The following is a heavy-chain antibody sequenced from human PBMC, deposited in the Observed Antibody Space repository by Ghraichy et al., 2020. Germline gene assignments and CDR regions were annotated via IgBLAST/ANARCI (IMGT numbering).Heavy chain of an antibody. CDR1: GFTFSSYA. V-gene: IGHV3-23*01. CDR3: AKAWGHCSDGSCPEYSWFDP. J-gene: IGHJ5*02. CDR2: ISGSGGTT. D-gene: IGHD2-15*01. Sequence: GGSLRLSCAASGFTFSSYAMNWVRQAPGKGLEWVSRISGSGGTTYYADSVEGRFTISRDNSKNTLHLQMNSLRAEDTAVYYCAKAWGHCSDGSCPEYSWFDPWRQGTLLPVST.